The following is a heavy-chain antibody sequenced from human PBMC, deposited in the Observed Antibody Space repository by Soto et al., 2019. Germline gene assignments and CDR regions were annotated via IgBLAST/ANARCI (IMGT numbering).Heavy chain of an antibody. CDR2: ISSSGGT. CDR1: GASVSSGSHY. D-gene: IGHD3-10*01. V-gene: IGHV4-61*01. Sequence: SETLSLTCTFSGASVSSGSHYWTWIRQPPGKGLEWIGYISSSGGTNYSPSLKSRDTISLDTSKNQFSLILSSVTAADTAVYYCARPLYGSGSYYNSPSDAMDVWGQGTTVTVSS. CDR3: ARPLYGSGSYYNSPSDAMDV. J-gene: IGHJ6*02.